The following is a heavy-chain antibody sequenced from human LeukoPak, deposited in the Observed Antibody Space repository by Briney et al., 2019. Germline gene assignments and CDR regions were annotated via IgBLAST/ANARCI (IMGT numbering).Heavy chain of an antibody. D-gene: IGHD5-18*01. CDR1: GFTFSSYS. Sequence: PGGSLRLSCAASGFTFSSYSMNWVRQAPGKGLEWVSSISSSSSYIYYADSVKGRFTISRDNAKNSLYLQMNSLRAEDTAVYYCARDLRRYSYGYSDYWGQGTLVTVSS. V-gene: IGHV3-21*01. CDR3: ARDLRRYSYGYSDY. CDR2: ISSSSSYI. J-gene: IGHJ4*02.